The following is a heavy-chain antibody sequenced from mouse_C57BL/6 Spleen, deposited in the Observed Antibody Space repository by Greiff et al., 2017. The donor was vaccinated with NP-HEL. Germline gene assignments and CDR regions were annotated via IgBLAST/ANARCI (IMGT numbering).Heavy chain of an antibody. V-gene: IGHV2-2*01. CDR2: IWSGGST. D-gene: IGHD1-1*01. CDR1: GFSLTSYG. Sequence: QVHVKQSGPGLVQPSQSLSITCTVSGFSLTSYGVHWVRQSPGKGLEWLGVIWSGGSTDYNAAFISRLSISKDNSKSQVFFKMNSLQADDTAIYYCARKRYGSSYDAMDYWGQGTSVTVSS. J-gene: IGHJ4*01. CDR3: ARKRYGSSYDAMDY.